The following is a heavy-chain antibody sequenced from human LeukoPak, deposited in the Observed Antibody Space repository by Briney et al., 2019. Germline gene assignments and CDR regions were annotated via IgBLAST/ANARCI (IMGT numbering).Heavy chain of an antibody. D-gene: IGHD6-19*01. CDR3: AKGSSGGWPYYFDY. V-gene: IGHV3-23*01. Sequence: GGSLRLSCADSGFTFTTYTMGWVRQVPGKGLEWFSAISVNADSTYYADSVKGRFTISRDNSKNTLYLQMNSLTAEDTAVYYCAKGSSGGWPYYFDYWGQGTLVTVSS. J-gene: IGHJ4*02. CDR1: GFTFTTYT. CDR2: ISVNADST.